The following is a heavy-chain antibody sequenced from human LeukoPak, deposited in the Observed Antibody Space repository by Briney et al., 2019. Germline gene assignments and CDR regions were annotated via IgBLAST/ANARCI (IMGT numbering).Heavy chain of an antibody. CDR1: GYTFTGYY. J-gene: IGHJ6*03. V-gene: IGHV1-2*02. Sequence: GASVKVSCKASGYTFTGYYMHWVRQAPGQGLEWMGWINPNSGGTNYAQKFQGRVTMTRDTSISTAYMELSRLRSDDTAVYYCASYMGSSGYPLWGYYYYMDVWGKGTTVTISS. CDR2: INPNSGGT. D-gene: IGHD3-22*01. CDR3: ASYMGSSGYPLWGYYYYMDV.